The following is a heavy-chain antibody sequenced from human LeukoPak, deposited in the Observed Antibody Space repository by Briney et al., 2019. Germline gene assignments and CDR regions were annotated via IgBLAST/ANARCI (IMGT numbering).Heavy chain of an antibody. CDR1: GFTFNNYA. Sequence: PGGSLRLSCAASGFTFNNYAMSWVRQAPGKGLEWVSAISGSGGSTYYADSVKGRFTISRDNSKNTLYLQMNSLRAEDTAVYYCAKKLVPYYYDSSGYSWGQGTLVTVSS. CDR2: ISGSGGST. J-gene: IGHJ5*02. D-gene: IGHD3-22*01. V-gene: IGHV3-23*01. CDR3: AKKLVPYYYDSSGYS.